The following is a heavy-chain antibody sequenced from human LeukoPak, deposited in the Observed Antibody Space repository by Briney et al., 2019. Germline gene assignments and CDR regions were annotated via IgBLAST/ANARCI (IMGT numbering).Heavy chain of an antibody. CDR3: ARNYYDSSAPSDY. CDR2: INWNGGST. Sequence: GGPLRLSCAASGFTFDDYGMSWVRQAPGKGLEWVSGINWNGGSTGYADSVKGRFTISRDNAKNSLYLQMNSLKAEDTALYHCARNYYDSSAPSDYWGQGTLVTVSS. CDR1: GFTFDDYG. J-gene: IGHJ4*02. V-gene: IGHV3-20*01. D-gene: IGHD3-22*01.